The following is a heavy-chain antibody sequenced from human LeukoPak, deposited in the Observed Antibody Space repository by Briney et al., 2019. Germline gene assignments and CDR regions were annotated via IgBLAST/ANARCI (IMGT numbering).Heavy chain of an antibody. V-gene: IGHV3-21*01. CDR3: ARDVHLRAMSPRRDMDV. D-gene: IGHD2-2*01. J-gene: IGHJ6*03. CDR2: ISSSSSYI. Sequence: PGGSLRLSCAASGFTFRSYNMNWVRQAPGKGLEWVSSISSSSSYIYYADSVKGRFTISRDNAKDSLYLQMSTLRAEDTAVYYCARDVHLRAMSPRRDMDVWGKGTTVTVSS. CDR1: GFTFRSYN.